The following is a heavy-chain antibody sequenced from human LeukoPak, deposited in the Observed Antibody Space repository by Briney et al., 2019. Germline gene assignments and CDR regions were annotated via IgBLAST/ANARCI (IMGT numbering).Heavy chain of an antibody. CDR3: AKPRTTGLGWAQFDY. J-gene: IGHJ4*02. V-gene: IGHV3-23*01. D-gene: IGHD2-8*02. Sequence: GGSLRLSCAASGFTFSSFAMTWVRQAPGKGLEWVSGFDGNGPNTYYADSVKGRWTITRDNSRNTLYLEMNSLRPEDTAIYYCAKPRTTGLGWAQFDYWGQGSLVTVSS. CDR1: GFTFSSFA. CDR2: FDGNGPNT.